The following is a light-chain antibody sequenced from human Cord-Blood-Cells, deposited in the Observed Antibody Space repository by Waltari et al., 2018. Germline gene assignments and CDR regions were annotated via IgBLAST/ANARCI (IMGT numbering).Light chain of an antibody. V-gene: IGKV1-39*01. CDR1: QRISIY. CDR3: QQSYSTPPLT. Sequence: DIRMTQSPPPLSASVGDRVAITCRASQRISIYLNWYQQKPGKAPKLLIYAASSLQSGVPSMFSGSGSGTDVTLTISSLQPEDCAYYYCQQSYSTPPLTFGGGTKVEIK. J-gene: IGKJ4*01. CDR2: AAS.